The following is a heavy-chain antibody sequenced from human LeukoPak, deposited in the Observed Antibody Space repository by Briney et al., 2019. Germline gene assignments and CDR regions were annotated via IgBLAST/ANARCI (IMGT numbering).Heavy chain of an antibody. D-gene: IGHD2-2*01. V-gene: IGHV4-61*08. CDR1: GGSISSGGYY. CDR3: AASPIVVVPAAILLDYGMDV. J-gene: IGHJ6*02. Sequence: SETLSLTCTVSGGSISSGGYYWSWIRQHPGKGLEWIGYIYYSGSTNYNPSLKSRVTISVDTSKNQFSLKLSSVTAADTAVYYCAASPIVVVPAAILLDYGMDVWGQGTTVTVSS. CDR2: IYYSGST.